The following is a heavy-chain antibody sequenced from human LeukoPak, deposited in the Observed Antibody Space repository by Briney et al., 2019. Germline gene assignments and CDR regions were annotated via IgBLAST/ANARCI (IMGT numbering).Heavy chain of an antibody. CDR3: ARHEFESTTWNDNWFDP. CDR2: IYYSGST. J-gene: IGHJ5*02. CDR1: AGSISSSSYY. Sequence: PSETLSLTCTVSAGSISSSSYYWGWIRQPPGKGLEWIGSIYYSGSTYYNPSLKSRVTISVDTSKNQFSLKLSSVTAADTAVYYCARHEFESTTWNDNWFDPWGQGTLVTVSS. V-gene: IGHV4-39*01. D-gene: IGHD1-1*01.